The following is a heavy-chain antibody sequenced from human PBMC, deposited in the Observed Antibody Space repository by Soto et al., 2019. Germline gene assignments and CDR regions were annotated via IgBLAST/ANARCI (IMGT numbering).Heavy chain of an antibody. CDR1: GFTFSSYA. CDR2: ISGSGGST. V-gene: IGHV3-23*01. Sequence: LSLTCAASGFTFSSYAMSWVRQAPGKGLEWVSAISGSGGSTYYADSVKGRFTISRDNSKNTLYLQMNSLRAEDTAVYYCAKDLYYDFWSGPAGDYFDYWGQGTLVTVSS. J-gene: IGHJ4*02. CDR3: AKDLYYDFWSGPAGDYFDY. D-gene: IGHD3-3*01.